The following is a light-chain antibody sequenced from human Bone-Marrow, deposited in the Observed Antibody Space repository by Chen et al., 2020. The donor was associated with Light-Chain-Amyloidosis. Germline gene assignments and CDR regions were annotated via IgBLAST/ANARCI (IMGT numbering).Light chain of an antibody. CDR1: MSNIGNNV. CDR3: ATWDDSLNGPL. J-gene: IGLJ3*02. CDR2: TDY. V-gene: IGLV1-44*01. Sequence: QYVLTQPPSALGTPGQRVTISCSGSMSNIGNNVVNWYQHLPGTAPRLLINTDYKRPSGVPGRFSGSKSGTSASLAISGLQSEDEADYYCATWDDSLNGPLFGGGTKLTVL.